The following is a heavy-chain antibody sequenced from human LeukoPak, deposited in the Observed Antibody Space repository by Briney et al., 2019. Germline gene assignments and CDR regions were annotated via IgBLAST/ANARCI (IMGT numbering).Heavy chain of an antibody. CDR2: ISGSSSYI. CDR1: GFTFSTYN. V-gene: IGHV3-21*04. J-gene: IGHJ5*02. D-gene: IGHD3-10*01. Sequence: PGGSLRLSCAASGFTFSTYNMNWVRQAPGKGLEWVSSISGSSSYIYYADSVKGRFSIPRGNAKNSLYLQMNSLRAEDTAVYYCARGRGEGRGISMVRGVRAPSYNWFDPWGQGTLVTVSA. CDR3: ARGRGEGRGISMVRGVRAPSYNWFDP.